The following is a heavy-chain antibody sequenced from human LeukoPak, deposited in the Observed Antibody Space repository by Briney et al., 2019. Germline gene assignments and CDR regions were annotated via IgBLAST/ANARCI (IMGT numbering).Heavy chain of an antibody. CDR1: GFTFSSYS. Sequence: GGSLRLSCAASGFTFSSYSMNWVRQAPGKGLEWVSSISSSSSYIYYADSVKGRFTISRDNAKNSLYLQMNSLRAEDTAVYYCARAESSYYYYYGMGVWGQGTTVTVSS. J-gene: IGHJ6*02. D-gene: IGHD3-10*01. CDR3: ARAESSYYYYYGMGV. V-gene: IGHV3-21*01. CDR2: ISSSSSYI.